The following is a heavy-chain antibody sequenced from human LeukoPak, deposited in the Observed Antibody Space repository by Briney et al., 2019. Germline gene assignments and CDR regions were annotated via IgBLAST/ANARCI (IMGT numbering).Heavy chain of an antibody. CDR2: ISWNSGSI. CDR3: AKEKYCSGGSCYSAHYYYYGMAV. Sequence: PGRSLRLSRAASGFTFDDYAMQWVRQAPGKGLEGVSGISWNSGSIGYADSVKGRFTISRDNAKNSLYLQMNSLRAEDTALYYCAKEKYCSGGSCYSAHYYYYGMAVRGQGTTVTVSS. CDR1: GFTFDDYA. D-gene: IGHD2-15*01. V-gene: IGHV3-9*01. J-gene: IGHJ6*02.